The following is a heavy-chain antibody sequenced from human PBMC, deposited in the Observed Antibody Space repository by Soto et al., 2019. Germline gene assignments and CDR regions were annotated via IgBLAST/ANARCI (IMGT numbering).Heavy chain of an antibody. CDR2: IIPIFGTA. V-gene: IGHV1-69*13. D-gene: IGHD1-26*01. CDR3: AREGLGVGTVGATLVY. Sequence: SVKVSCKASGGTFSSYAISWVRQAPGQGLEWMGGIIPIFGTANYAQKFQGRVTITADESTSTAYMELSSLRSEDTAVYYCAREGLGVGTVGATLVYWGQGTLVTVSS. J-gene: IGHJ4*02. CDR1: GGTFSSYA.